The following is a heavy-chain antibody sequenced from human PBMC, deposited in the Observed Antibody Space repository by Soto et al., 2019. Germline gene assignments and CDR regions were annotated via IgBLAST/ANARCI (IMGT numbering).Heavy chain of an antibody. CDR3: ARGGEYSSGWYAYFDY. V-gene: IGHV3-21*01. CDR2: ITSSRPYI. D-gene: IGHD6-19*01. J-gene: IGHJ4*02. Sequence: EVQLVESGGGLVKPGGSLRLSCAASGFTFSSYSMNWVRLAPGKGLEWVSSITSSRPYIYYADSVKGRFTISRDNAKNSLHLQMNSLRAEDTAVYYCARGGEYSSGWYAYFDYWGQGTLVTVSS. CDR1: GFTFSSYS.